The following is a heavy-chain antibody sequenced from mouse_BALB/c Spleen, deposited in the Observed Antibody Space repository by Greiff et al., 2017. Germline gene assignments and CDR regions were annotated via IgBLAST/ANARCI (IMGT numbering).Heavy chain of an antibody. V-gene: IGHV3-8*02. CDR1: GDSITSGY. J-gene: IGHJ3*01. Sequence: VQLKQSGPSLVKPSQTLSLTCSVTGDSITSGYWNWIRKFPGNTLEYMGYISYSGSTYYNPSLNSRISITRDTSKNQYYLQLNSVTTEDTATYYCAIGGLRQGFAYWGQGTLVTVSA. CDR2: ISYSGST. D-gene: IGHD2-4*01. CDR3: AIGGLRQGFAY.